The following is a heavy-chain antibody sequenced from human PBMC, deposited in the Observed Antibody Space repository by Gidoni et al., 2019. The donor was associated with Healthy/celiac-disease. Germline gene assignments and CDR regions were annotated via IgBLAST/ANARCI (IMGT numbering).Heavy chain of an antibody. J-gene: IGHJ5*02. Sequence: EVQLVESGGGLVQPGGSLRLSCAASGVTFSRYDMHWVRQATGKGLEWVSASGTAGDTYYPGSVKGRFTISRENVKNSLYLQMNSLRAGDTAVDYCARGSGYYGSGSLNWFDPWGQGTLVTVSS. CDR3: ARGSGYYGSGSLNWFDP. V-gene: IGHV3-13*04. D-gene: IGHD3-10*01. CDR1: GVTFSRYD. CDR2: SGTAGDT.